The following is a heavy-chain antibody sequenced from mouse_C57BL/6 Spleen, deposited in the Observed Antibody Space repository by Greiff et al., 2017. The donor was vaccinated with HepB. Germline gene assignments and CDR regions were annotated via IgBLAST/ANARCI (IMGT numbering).Heavy chain of an antibody. Sequence: QVQLQQSGPELVKPGASVKISCKASGYAFSSSWMNWVKQRPGKGLEWIGRIYPGDGDTNYNGKFKGKATLTADKSSSTAYMQLSSLTSEDSAVYFCAPTVGARAMDYWGQGTSVTVSS. D-gene: IGHD1-1*01. V-gene: IGHV1-82*01. CDR3: APTVGARAMDY. J-gene: IGHJ4*01. CDR2: IYPGDGDT. CDR1: GYAFSSSW.